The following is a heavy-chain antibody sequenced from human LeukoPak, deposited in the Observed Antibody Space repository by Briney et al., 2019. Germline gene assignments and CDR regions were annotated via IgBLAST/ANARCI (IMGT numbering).Heavy chain of an antibody. CDR1: GGTFSSYA. CDR3: ARGALYGDYAPDNAYAFDI. V-gene: IGHV1-69*01. Sequence: SVKVSCKASGGTFSSYAISWVRQAPGQGLEWMGGIIPIFGTANYAQKFQGRVTITADESTSTAYMELSSLRSEDTAVYYCARGALYGDYAPDNAYAFDIWGQGTMVTVSS. J-gene: IGHJ3*02. D-gene: IGHD4-17*01. CDR2: IIPIFGTA.